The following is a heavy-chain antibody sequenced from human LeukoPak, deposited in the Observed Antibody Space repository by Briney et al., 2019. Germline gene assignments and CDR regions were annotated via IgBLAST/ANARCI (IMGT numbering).Heavy chain of an antibody. J-gene: IGHJ5*02. CDR2: IYYSGST. D-gene: IGHD6-13*01. Sequence: SETLSLTCTVSGGSISSYYWSWIRQPPGKGLEWIGYIYYSGSTNYNPSLKSRVTISVDTSKNQFSLKLSSVTAADTAVYYCARDRTAIAAAGTSWFDPWGQGTLVTVSS. CDR1: GGSISSYY. CDR3: ARDRTAIAAAGTSWFDP. V-gene: IGHV4-59*01.